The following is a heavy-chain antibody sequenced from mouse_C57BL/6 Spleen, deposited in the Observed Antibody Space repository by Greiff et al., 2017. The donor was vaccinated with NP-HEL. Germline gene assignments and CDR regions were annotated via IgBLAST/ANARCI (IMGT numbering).Heavy chain of an antibody. D-gene: IGHD1-1*01. CDR3: TTDSSTRYIDY. CDR2: SDPENGHT. V-gene: IGHV14-4*01. CDR1: GFNIKDDY. Sequence: EVQLQQSGAELVRPGASVKWSCTASGFNIKDDYMHWVKQRPEQGLEWIGWSDPENGHTEYASKCQAKATITADTSSNTAYLQRSSLTSEDTVVYYCTTDSSTRYIDYWGQGTTLTVST. J-gene: IGHJ2*01.